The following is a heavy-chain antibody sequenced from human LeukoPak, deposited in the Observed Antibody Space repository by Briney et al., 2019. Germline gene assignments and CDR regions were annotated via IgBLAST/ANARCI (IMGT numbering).Heavy chain of an antibody. CDR3: ASGRLRRTRDAFDI. Sequence: GESLKISCKASGYSFTSYWIGWVRQMPGKGLEWMGIIYPGDSDNRYSPSFKGQVTISVDKSISTACLQWSSLKASDTAMYYCASGRLRRTRDAFDIWGQGTMVTVSS. J-gene: IGHJ3*02. V-gene: IGHV5-51*01. CDR2: IYPGDSDN. CDR1: GYSFTSYW. D-gene: IGHD4-17*01.